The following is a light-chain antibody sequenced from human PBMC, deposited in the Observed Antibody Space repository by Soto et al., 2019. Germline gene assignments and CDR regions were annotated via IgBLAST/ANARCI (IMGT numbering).Light chain of an antibody. CDR2: GTS. CDR1: QNVDTAY. J-gene: IGKJ2*03. CDR3: QQYGNSPLYS. V-gene: IGKV3-20*01. Sequence: EIVLTQSPGTLSLSPGERATLSCRASQNVDTAYLAWYQQRPGQAPRLLIYGTSNRATGVPNRFGGSGSGTDFTLTISGLEPEDFAVYYCQQYGNSPLYSFGQVTKLEIK.